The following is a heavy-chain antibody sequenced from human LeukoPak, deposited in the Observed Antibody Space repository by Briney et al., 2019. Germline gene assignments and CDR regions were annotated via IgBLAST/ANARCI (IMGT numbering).Heavy chain of an antibody. V-gene: IGHV4-34*01. J-gene: IGHJ4*02. CDR1: GGSFSGYY. CDR2: INHSGST. D-gene: IGHD3-10*01. Sequence: SETLSLTCAVYGGSFSGYYWTWIRQPPGKGLEWIGEINHSGSTNYNPSLKSRVTISVDTSKSQFSLKLSSVTAADTAVYYCARGYGSGCYYHYWGRGTLVTVSS. CDR3: ARGYGSGCYYHY.